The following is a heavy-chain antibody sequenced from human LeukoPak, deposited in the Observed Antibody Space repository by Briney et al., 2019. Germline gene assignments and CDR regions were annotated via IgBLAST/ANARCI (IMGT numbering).Heavy chain of an antibody. CDR2: VSNDGSSE. CDR1: GFSFTTYA. J-gene: IGHJ4*02. Sequence: PGGSLRLSCAASGFSFTTYAMHWVRQAPGKGLEWVALVSNDGSSEYYADSVKGRFTISRDNSKSTLYLQMNSLRDEDTALYYCAGASRKYYFDYWGQGALVTVSS. V-gene: IGHV3-30-3*01. CDR3: AGASRKYYFDY.